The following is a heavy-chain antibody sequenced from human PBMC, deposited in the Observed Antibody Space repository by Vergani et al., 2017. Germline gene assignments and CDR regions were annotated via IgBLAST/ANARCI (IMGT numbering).Heavy chain of an antibody. Sequence: QVQLQESGPGLVKPSETLSLTCTVSGGSISSYYWSWIRQPPGKGLEWIGYIYYSGSTNYNPSLKSRVTISVDTSKNQFSLKLSSVTAAYTAVYYCARQYCSGGSCFDYWGQGTLVTVSS. CDR2: IYYSGST. J-gene: IGHJ4*02. D-gene: IGHD2-15*01. V-gene: IGHV4-59*01. CDR1: GGSISSYY. CDR3: ARQYCSGGSCFDY.